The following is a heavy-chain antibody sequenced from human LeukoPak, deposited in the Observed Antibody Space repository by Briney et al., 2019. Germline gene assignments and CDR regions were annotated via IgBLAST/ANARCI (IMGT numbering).Heavy chain of an antibody. Sequence: GGSLRLSCAASGFTVSSNYMSWVRQAPGKGPEWVSVIYSGGSTYYADSVKGRFTISRDNSKNTLYLQMNSLRAEDTAVYYCARDRYSSSWYFWFDPWGQGTLVTVSS. V-gene: IGHV3-66*01. D-gene: IGHD6-13*01. CDR3: ARDRYSSSWYFWFDP. J-gene: IGHJ5*02. CDR1: GFTVSSNY. CDR2: IYSGGST.